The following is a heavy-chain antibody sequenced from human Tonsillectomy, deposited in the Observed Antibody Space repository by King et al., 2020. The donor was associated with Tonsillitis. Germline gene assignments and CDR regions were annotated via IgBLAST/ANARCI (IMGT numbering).Heavy chain of an antibody. CDR3: ARPEVDKGGGYYGMDV. CDR2: INTNTGNP. CDR1: GYTFTSYA. D-gene: IGHD3-16*01. Sequence: VQLVESGSELKKPGASVTVSCKASGYTFTSYAINWVRQAPGQGLEWMGWINTNTGNPTYAQGFTGRFVFSLDTSVSTAFLQISSLKAEDTAVYYCARPEVDKGGGYYGMDVGGQGTTVTVSS. J-gene: IGHJ6*02. V-gene: IGHV7-4-1*02.